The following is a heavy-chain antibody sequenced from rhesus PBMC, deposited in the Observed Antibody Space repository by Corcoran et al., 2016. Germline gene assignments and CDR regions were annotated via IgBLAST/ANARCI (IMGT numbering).Heavy chain of an antibody. CDR1: GASLSRTW. V-gene: IGHV4-80*01. D-gene: IGHD1-44*01. J-gene: IGHJ4*01. Sequence: QVQLQESGPGLVEPSETLSLTCTVSGASLSRTWWSWIRQPPGKGLGWIGEIKANSGSTNSNPSLKSLLTISKDASKNQVSLRLSFVTAADTAIYYCARHGEPMFDYWGQGVLVTVSS. CDR2: IKANSGST. CDR3: ARHGEPMFDY.